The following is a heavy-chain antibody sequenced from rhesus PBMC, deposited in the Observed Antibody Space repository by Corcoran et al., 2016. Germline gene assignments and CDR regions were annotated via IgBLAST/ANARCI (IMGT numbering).Heavy chain of an antibody. Sequence: QVQLQESGPGPVKPSETLSLTCAASGASITSHWSSRSRQSPGNGLEWIGEINGDRGSTYYNPSLKSRVTISKDASKNQFSLRLSSVTAADTAVYYCAREDTSSGWYSDYWGQGVLVTVSS. CDR1: GASITSHW. CDR3: AREDTSSGWYSDY. V-gene: IGHV4-80*01. CDR2: INGDRGST. D-gene: IGHD6-31*01. J-gene: IGHJ4*01.